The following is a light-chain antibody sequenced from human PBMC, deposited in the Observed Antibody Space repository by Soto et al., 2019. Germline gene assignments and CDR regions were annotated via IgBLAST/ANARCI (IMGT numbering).Light chain of an antibody. J-gene: IGKJ4*01. CDR1: QGIGVY. CDR2: AAS. Sequence: DIQMTQSPSSLSASLGDRVTITCRASQGIGVYLAWFQQRPGNVPKLLIYAASTLQSGVPSRFSGSGSGTDFTLTISSLQPKDVATYYCQKYNSAPLNFGGGTKVEIK. CDR3: QKYNSAPLN. V-gene: IGKV1-27*01.